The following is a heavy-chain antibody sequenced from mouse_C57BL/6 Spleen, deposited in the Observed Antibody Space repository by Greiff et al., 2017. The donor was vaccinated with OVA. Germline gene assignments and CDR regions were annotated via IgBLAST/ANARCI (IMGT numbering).Heavy chain of an antibody. J-gene: IGHJ1*03. CDR1: GYTFTSYW. D-gene: IGHD2-1*01. Sequence: QVQLQQPGAELVMPGASVKLSCKASGYTFTSYWMHWVKQRPGQGLEWIGEIDPSDSYTNYSQKFKGKSTLTVDKSSSTAYMQLSSLTSEDSAVYYCAREGIYGKDGWYFDVWGTGTTVTVSS. CDR2: IDPSDSYT. CDR3: AREGIYGKDGWYFDV. V-gene: IGHV1-69*01.